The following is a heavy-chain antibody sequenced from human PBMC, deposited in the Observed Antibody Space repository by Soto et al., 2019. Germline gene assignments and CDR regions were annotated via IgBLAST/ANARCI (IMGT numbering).Heavy chain of an antibody. CDR2: IYYSGST. CDR1: GGSISSSSYY. J-gene: IGHJ4*02. Sequence: SETLSLTCTVSGGSISSSSYYWGWIRQPPGKGLEWIGSIYYSGSTYYNPSLKSRVTISVDTSKNQFSLKLSSVTAADTAVYYCARLGGISIAAAGTLGYWGQGTLVTVSS. V-gene: IGHV4-39*01. D-gene: IGHD6-13*01. CDR3: ARLGGISIAAAGTLGY.